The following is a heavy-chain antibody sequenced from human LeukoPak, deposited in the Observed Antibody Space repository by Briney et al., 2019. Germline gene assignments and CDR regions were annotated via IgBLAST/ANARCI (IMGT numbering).Heavy chain of an antibody. Sequence: SETLSLTSTVSGGSISSSSFYWDWIRQPPGKGLEWIGTIFYSGSTYYNPSLKSRITISVDTSKNQFSLKLSSVTAADTAVYYCARHSRSGYSDYESAFDIWGQGTMVIVSS. CDR3: ARHSRSGYSDYESAFDI. CDR1: GGSISSSSFY. J-gene: IGHJ3*02. V-gene: IGHV4-39*01. D-gene: IGHD5-12*01. CDR2: IFYSGST.